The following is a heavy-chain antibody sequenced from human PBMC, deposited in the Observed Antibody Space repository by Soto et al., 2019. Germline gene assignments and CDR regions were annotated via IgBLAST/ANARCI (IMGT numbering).Heavy chain of an antibody. V-gene: IGHV1-69*06. D-gene: IGHD5-18*01. CDR1: GGTFSSYA. CDR3: ARVGGTGGYTYGLDY. CDR2: IIPVFGTG. Sequence: QVQLVQSGAEVKKPGSSVKVSCKASGGTFSSYAISWVRQAPGQGLEWMGGIIPVFGTGIYAQKFQGRVTITADKSTKTAYMELSSLRSEDTAVYFXARVGGTGGYTYGLDYWGQGTLVTVSS. J-gene: IGHJ4*02.